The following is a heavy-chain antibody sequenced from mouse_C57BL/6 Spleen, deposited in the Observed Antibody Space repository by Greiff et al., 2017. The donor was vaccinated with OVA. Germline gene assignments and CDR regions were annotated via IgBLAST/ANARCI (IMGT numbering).Heavy chain of an antibody. Sequence: VQLKQSGAELVKPGASVKISCKASGYAFSSYWMNWVKQRPGKGLEWIGQIYPGDGDTNYNGKFKGKATLTADKSSSTAYMQLSSLTSEDSAVYFCARSGLRDYYYAMDYWGQGTSVTVSS. CDR2: IYPGDGDT. V-gene: IGHV1-80*01. CDR1: GYAFSSYW. CDR3: ARSGLRDYYYAMDY. J-gene: IGHJ4*01. D-gene: IGHD3-1*01.